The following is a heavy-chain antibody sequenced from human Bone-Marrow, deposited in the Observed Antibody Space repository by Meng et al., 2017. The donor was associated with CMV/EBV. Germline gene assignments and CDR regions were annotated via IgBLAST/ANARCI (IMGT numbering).Heavy chain of an antibody. V-gene: IGHV3-7*01. CDR3: ARDLTNGMDV. D-gene: IGHD3-9*01. CDR2: IKQDGSEK. CDR1: EFTFSNYW. J-gene: IGHJ6*02. Sequence: GGSLRLSCAASEFTFSNYWMNWVRQAPGKGVEWVANIKQDGSEKYYVDSVKGRFTISRDNAKNSVYLQMNSLRAEDTAVYYCARDLTNGMDVWGQGTTVTVSS.